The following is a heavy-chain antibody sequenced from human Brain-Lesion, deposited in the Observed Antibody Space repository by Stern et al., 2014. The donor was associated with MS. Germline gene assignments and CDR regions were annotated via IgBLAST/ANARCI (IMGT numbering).Heavy chain of an antibody. D-gene: IGHD6-13*01. Sequence: QVQLQESGPGLVKPSGTLSLTCAVSGGSISSSNWWSWVRQSPGKGLEWIGESDHSGSTIYNPSLKSRVTVSVDKSKNRFSLNLRSVPAADTALYFCARFPASRPHVFDSWGQGTLVTVSS. CDR2: SDHSGST. CDR1: GGSISSSNW. V-gene: IGHV4-4*02. J-gene: IGHJ4*02. CDR3: ARFPASRPHVFDS.